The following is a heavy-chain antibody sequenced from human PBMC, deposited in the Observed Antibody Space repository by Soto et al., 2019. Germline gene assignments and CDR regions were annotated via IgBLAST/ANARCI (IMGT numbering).Heavy chain of an antibody. J-gene: IGHJ3*01. Sequence: TGGSLRLSCAASLFSFSSYIIHWLRQAPGKGLEWVAAISYDGINKDSADSVRGRFSISRDNSDNTLYLQMTSLSPEDSAVYFCARDRIQMWYCVGAFDVWGQGTMVTVSS. D-gene: IGHD5-18*01. CDR3: ARDRIQMWYCVGAFDV. CDR1: LFSFSSYI. V-gene: IGHV3-30-3*01. CDR2: ISYDGINK.